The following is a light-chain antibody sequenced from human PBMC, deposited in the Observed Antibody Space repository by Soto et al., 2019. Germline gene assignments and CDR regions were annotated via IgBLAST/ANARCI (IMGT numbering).Light chain of an antibody. Sequence: QSVLTQPPSASGTSGQRVTISCSGSSSNIGSYFVYWYQQLAGTAPKLLIYRNNQRPSGVPDRFSGSKSGTSASLAISGLRSEDEADYYCAAWDDSLSGPVFGGGTKLTVL. CDR1: SSNIGSYF. J-gene: IGLJ2*01. CDR3: AAWDDSLSGPV. CDR2: RNN. V-gene: IGLV1-47*01.